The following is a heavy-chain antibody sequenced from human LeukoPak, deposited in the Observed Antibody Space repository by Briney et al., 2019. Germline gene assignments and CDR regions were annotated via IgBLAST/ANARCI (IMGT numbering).Heavy chain of an antibody. CDR1: GYTFTNFG. CDR3: SRGDQLLYFDY. CDR2: ISTYNGDT. Sequence: GASVKVSCKASGYTFTNFGISWVRQAPGQGLEWVGWISTYNGDTNYAQELQGRVTLTTDTSTSTAFMELRSLRSDDTAVYYCSRGDQLLYFDYWGQGTLVTVSS. D-gene: IGHD1-26*01. V-gene: IGHV1-18*01. J-gene: IGHJ4*02.